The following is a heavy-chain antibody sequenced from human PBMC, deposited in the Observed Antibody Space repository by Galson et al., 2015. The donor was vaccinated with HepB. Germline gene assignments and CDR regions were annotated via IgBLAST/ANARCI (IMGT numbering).Heavy chain of an antibody. V-gene: IGHV1-69*02. CDR3: ARTQVAHSGRPNWFDP. J-gene: IGHJ5*02. D-gene: IGHD1-26*01. Sequence: SVKVSCKASGGTFSSYTISWVRQAPGQGLEWMGRIIPILGIANYAQKFQGRVTITADKSTSTAYMELSSLRSEDTAVYYCARTQVAHSGRPNWFDPWGQGTLVTVSS. CDR2: IIPILGIA. CDR1: GGTFSSYT.